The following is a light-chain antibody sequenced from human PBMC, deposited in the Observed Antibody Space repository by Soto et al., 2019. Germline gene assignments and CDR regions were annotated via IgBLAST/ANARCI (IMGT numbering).Light chain of an antibody. V-gene: IGKV1-27*01. J-gene: IGKJ1*01. CDR1: QGINNT. CDR2: AAS. Sequence: DIQLTQSPSSLSASVGDRVNITCRASQGINNTLAWYQQKSGKVPSLLIFAASTLQSGVPSRFSGSGFGTLFTLTISGLQAEDVATYYCQKYKGAPRTFGQGTKVEMK. CDR3: QKYKGAPRT.